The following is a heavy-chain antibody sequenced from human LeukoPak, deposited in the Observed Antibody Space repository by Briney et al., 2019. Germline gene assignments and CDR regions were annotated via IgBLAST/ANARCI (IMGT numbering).Heavy chain of an antibody. V-gene: IGHV3-7*01. Sequence: GSLRLSCAASGFTFSSYWMSWVRQAPGKGLEWVANIKQDGSEKYYVDSVKGRFTISRDNAKNSLYLQMNSLRAEDTAVYYCARVLAAGMYYYYYMDVWGKGTTVTVSS. CDR1: GFTFSSYW. CDR2: IKQDGSEK. J-gene: IGHJ6*03. CDR3: ARVLAAGMYYYYYMDV. D-gene: IGHD6-13*01.